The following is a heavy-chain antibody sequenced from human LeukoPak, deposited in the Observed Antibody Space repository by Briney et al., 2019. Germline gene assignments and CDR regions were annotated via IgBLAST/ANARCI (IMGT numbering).Heavy chain of an antibody. V-gene: IGHV3-9*01. D-gene: IGHD6-6*01. CDR1: GFTFDDYA. J-gene: IGHJ3*02. Sequence: PGGSLRLSCAAPGFTFDDYAMHWVRQAPGKGLEWVSGISWNSGSIGYADSVKGRFTISRDNAKNSLYLQMNSLRAEDTALYYCAKEKSIAARPDAFDIWGQGTMVTVSS. CDR3: AKEKSIAARPDAFDI. CDR2: ISWNSGSI.